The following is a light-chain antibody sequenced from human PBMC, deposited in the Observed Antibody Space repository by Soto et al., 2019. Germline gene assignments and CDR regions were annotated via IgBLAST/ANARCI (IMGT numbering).Light chain of an antibody. J-gene: IGLJ1*01. CDR3: SSFTGSKTYV. CDR2: EVI. CDR1: SSDVGSNNY. Sequence: QSALTQPPSVSGSPGQSVTISCTGTSSDVGSNNYVSWYQQPPGTAPKLIIYEVINRPSGVPDRFSGSKSANTASLTISGLQPEDEADYYCSSFTGSKTYVFGTGTKVTVL. V-gene: IGLV2-18*02.